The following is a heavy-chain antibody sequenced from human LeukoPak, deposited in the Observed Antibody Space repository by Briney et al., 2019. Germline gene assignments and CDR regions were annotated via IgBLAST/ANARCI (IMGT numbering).Heavy chain of an antibody. D-gene: IGHD5-18*01. CDR2: IYHSGST. CDR3: ATIPWIQLWLRPSGGSKGEGFDY. V-gene: IGHV4-38-2*02. CDR1: GYSISSGYY. J-gene: IGHJ4*02. Sequence: SETLSLTCTVSGYSISSGYYWGWIRQPPGKGLEWIGSIYHSGSTYYNPSLKSRVTISVDTSKNQFSLKLSSVTAADTAVYYCATIPWIQLWLRPSGGSKGEGFDYWGQGTLVTVSS.